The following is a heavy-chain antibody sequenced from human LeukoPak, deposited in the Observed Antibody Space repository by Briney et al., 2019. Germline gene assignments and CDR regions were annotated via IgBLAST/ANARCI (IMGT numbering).Heavy chain of an antibody. Sequence: SETLSLTCAVYGGSFSGYYWSWIRQPPGKGLEWIGEINHSGSTNYNPSLKSRVTISVDTSKNQFSLKLSSVTAADTAVYYCARGRGYSYGWGGYYYYYMDVWGKGITVTVSS. CDR2: INHSGST. CDR1: GGSFSGYY. D-gene: IGHD5-18*01. J-gene: IGHJ6*03. CDR3: ARGRGYSYGWGGYYYYYMDV. V-gene: IGHV4-34*01.